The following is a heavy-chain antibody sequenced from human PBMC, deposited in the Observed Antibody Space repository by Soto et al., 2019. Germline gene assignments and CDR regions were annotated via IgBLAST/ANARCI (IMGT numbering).Heavy chain of an antibody. J-gene: IGHJ4*02. CDR3: AKEVAVAYFVY. CDR1: GFTFSSHA. V-gene: IGHV3-23*01. CDR2: IDDSGGDT. Sequence: HPGGSLRLSCVASGFTFSSHAMSWVRQAPGKGLEWVSGIDDSGGDTYYADSVKGRFTISRDNSKNTLYLQMNSLRAEDTAVYYSAKEVAVAYFVYWGQGTLVTVSS. D-gene: IGHD6-19*01.